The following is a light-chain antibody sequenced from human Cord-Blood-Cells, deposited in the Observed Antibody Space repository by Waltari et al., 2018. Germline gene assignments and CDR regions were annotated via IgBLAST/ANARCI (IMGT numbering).Light chain of an antibody. Sequence: DIVLTQSPDSLAVPLGERATINCKSSQSVLYSSNSKNYLAWYQQKPGQPPQLLIYWASTRTSGVLDRFSGSGSGTDVTLTISSLQAEDVAVYYCQQYYSTPITFGQGTRLEIK. V-gene: IGKV4-1*01. J-gene: IGKJ5*01. CDR3: QQYYSTPIT. CDR1: QSVLYSSNSKNY. CDR2: WAS.